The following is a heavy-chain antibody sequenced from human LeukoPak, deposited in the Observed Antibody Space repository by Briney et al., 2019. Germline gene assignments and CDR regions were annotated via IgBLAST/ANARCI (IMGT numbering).Heavy chain of an antibody. D-gene: IGHD6-19*01. CDR1: GFTFSSYS. CDR2: ISSSSSYI. V-gene: IGHV3-21*01. Sequence: GGSLRLSCAASGFTFSSYSMNWVRQAPGKGLEWVSSISSSSSYIYYADSVKGRFTISRDNAKNSLYLQMNSLRAEDAAVYYCARGPLVAGTGAAFDIWGQGTMVTVSS. CDR3: ARGPLVAGTGAAFDI. J-gene: IGHJ3*02.